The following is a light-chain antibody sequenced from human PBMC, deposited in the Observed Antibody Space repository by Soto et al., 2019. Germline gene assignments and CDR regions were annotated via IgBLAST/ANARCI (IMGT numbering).Light chain of an antibody. CDR2: GAS. V-gene: IGKV3-15*01. Sequence: KVMTQSPATLSVSPGERATLSCRASQSISSNLAWYQQKPGQAPRLLMYGASTRATGIPARFSGSGSGTDFTLTISSLQSEDFAVYYCQHYNNWPPWTFGQGTKVEIK. CDR3: QHYNNWPPWT. CDR1: QSISSN. J-gene: IGKJ1*01.